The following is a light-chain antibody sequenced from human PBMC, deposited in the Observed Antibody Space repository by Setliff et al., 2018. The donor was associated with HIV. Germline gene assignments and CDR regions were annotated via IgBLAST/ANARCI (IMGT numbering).Light chain of an antibody. Sequence: DIVMTQSPDSLAVSPGERATINCKSSQSVLYSSNNKNYLAWYQQKPGRPPKLLIYWASTRASGVPDRFSGTGSGTDFTLTISSLQAEDVAVYYCQQYYSTPRTFGQGTKVDIK. V-gene: IGKV4-1*01. CDR2: WAS. CDR1: QSVLYSSNNKNY. CDR3: QQYYSTPRT. J-gene: IGKJ2*01.